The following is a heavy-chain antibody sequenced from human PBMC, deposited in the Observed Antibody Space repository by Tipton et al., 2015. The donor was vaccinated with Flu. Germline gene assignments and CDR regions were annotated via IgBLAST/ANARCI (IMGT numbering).Heavy chain of an antibody. V-gene: IGHV5-51*01. Sequence: QLVQPGAEVKKPGESLKISCQASGYSFTTYWIGWVRQMPGKGLEWMGLIYPGDSDTKYSPSFEGQVTISADKSISTIYLQWASLKASDSAIYFCVRHVGSGTNFESWGQEALVPVSS. D-gene: IGHD1-26*01. CDR2: IYPGDSDT. J-gene: IGHJ4*03. CDR3: VRHVGSGTNFES. CDR1: GYSFTTYW.